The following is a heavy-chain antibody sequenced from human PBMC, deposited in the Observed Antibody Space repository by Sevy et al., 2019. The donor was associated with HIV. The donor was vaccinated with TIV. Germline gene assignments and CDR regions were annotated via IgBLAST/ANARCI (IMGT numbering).Heavy chain of an antibody. CDR2: ISHDERYK. CDR1: GFTFSNYD. V-gene: IGHV3-30*04. D-gene: IGHD2-21*02. CDR3: ASLVSCGGDCYYLDS. J-gene: IGHJ4*02. Sequence: GGSLRLSCAASGFTFSNYDMHWVRQAPGTGLDWVAVISHDERYKNYAESVKVRFTISRDNFKNTLFLQMDSLRPEDTAVYFCASLVSCGGDCYYLDSWGQRALVTVSS.